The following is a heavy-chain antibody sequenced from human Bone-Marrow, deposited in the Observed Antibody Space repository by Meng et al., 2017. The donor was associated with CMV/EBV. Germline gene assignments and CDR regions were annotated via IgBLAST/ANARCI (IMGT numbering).Heavy chain of an antibody. CDR2: MNPNSGNT. D-gene: IGHD4-11*01. V-gene: IGHV1-8*01. CDR3: ARSDDDYSPTDY. J-gene: IGHJ4*02. Sequence: ASVKVSCKASGYTFTSYDINWVRQATGQGLEWMGWMNPNSGNTGYAQKFQGRVTMTRNTSISTAYMELSSLRSEDTAVYYCARSDDDYSPTDYWGQGTLVTVSS. CDR1: GYTFTSYD.